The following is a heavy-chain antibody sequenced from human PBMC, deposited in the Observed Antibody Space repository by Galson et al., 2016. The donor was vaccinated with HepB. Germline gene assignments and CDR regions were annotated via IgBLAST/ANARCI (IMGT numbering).Heavy chain of an antibody. D-gene: IGHD2-2*01. CDR2: INPNSGGT. J-gene: IGHJ5*02. V-gene: IGHV1-2*02. Sequence: SVKVSCKASGYTFTNYYLHWVRQAPGQGLEWMGWINPNSGGTKNAQKFQGRVTMTRDTSISTAYMELRRLKSDDTAVYYCARRPGEHCSRTTCYWWVDPWGQGTLVTVSS. CDR3: ARRPGEHCSRTTCYWWVDP. CDR1: GYTFTNYY.